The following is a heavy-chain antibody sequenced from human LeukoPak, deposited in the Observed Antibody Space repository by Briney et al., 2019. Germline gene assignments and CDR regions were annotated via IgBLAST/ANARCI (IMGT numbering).Heavy chain of an antibody. CDR1: GFTVSSNY. J-gene: IGHJ4*02. Sequence: GGSLRLSCAASGFTVSSNYMSWVRQAPGKGLEWVSVIYSGGSTYYADSVKGRFTISRDNSKNTLYLQMNSLRAEDTAVYYCAKDSSSLYFDYWGQGTLVTVSS. CDR3: AKDSSSLYFDY. CDR2: IYSGGST. V-gene: IGHV3-53*01. D-gene: IGHD6-13*01.